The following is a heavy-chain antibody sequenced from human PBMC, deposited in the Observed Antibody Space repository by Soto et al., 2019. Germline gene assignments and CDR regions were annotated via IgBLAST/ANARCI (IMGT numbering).Heavy chain of an antibody. CDR1: GFTFSSYS. J-gene: IGHJ6*03. V-gene: IGHV3-21*01. D-gene: IGHD3-3*01. CDR3: ARDVIKDYDFWSGFYAGEDRYYMDV. Sequence: PGGSLRLSCAASGFTFSSYSMNWVRQAPGKGLEWVSSISSSSSYIYYADSVKGRFTISRDNAKNSLYLQMNSLRAEDTAVYYCARDVIKDYDFWSGFYAGEDRYYMDVWGKGTTVTVSS. CDR2: ISSSSSYI.